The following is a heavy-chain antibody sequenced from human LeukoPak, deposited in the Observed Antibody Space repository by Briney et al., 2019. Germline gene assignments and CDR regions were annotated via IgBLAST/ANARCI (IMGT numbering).Heavy chain of an antibody. CDR3: ARYTAMGLDY. CDR2: IYISEST. J-gene: IGHJ4*02. V-gene: IGHV4-4*07. CDR1: GVSISSYY. Sequence: SETLSLTCTVSGVSISSYYWSWIRQPAGKGLEWIGRIYISESTNYNPSLKSRVTMSVDTSKNQLSLTLSSVTAADTAVYYCARYTAMGLDYWGQGALVTVSS. D-gene: IGHD5-18*01.